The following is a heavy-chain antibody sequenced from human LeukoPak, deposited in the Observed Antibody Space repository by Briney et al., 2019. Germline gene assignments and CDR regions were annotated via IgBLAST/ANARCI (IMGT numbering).Heavy chain of an antibody. V-gene: IGHV4-4*07. D-gene: IGHD3-22*01. Sequence: SETLSLTCTVSGGSISSYYWGWIRQPAGKGLEWIGRIYTSGSTNYNPSLKSRVTMSVDTSKNQFSLKLSSVTAANTAVYYCARDYQYYDSSGYSSPVYGMDVWGQGTTVTVSS. CDR3: ARDYQYYDSSGYSSPVYGMDV. CDR2: IYTSGST. J-gene: IGHJ6*02. CDR1: GGSISSYY.